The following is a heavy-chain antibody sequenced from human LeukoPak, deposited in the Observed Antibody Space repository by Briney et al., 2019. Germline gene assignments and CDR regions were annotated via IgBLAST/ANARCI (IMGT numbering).Heavy chain of an antibody. J-gene: IGHJ6*04. Sequence: GGSLRLSCAASGFIFSSYAMSWVRQAPGKGLEWVSYISSSGSTIYYADSVKGRFTISRDNAKNSLYLQMNSLRAEDTAVYYCAELGITMIGGVWGKGTTVTISS. CDR1: GFIFSSYA. CDR2: ISSSGSTI. CDR3: AELGITMIGGV. D-gene: IGHD3-10*02. V-gene: IGHV3-48*03.